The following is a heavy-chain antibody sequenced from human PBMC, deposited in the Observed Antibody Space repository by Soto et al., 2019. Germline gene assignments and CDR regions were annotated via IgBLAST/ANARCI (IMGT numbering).Heavy chain of an antibody. CDR3: AGMTQVLEWFDP. V-gene: IGHV1-18*01. Sequence: QVQLVQSGAEVKKPGASVKVSCKASGYTFTSYGISGVRQAPGKGLEWMGWISAYNGKPSYAQKLQGRVTITTDSSTSTAYMELRRMRSDDTAVYYCAGMTQVLEWFDPWGQGTLVTVSS. CDR2: ISAYNGKP. J-gene: IGHJ5*02. CDR1: GYTFTSYG. D-gene: IGHD1-1*01.